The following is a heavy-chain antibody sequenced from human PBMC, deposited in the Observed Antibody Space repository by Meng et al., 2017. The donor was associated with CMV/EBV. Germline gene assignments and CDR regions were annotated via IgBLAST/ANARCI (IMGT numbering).Heavy chain of an antibody. CDR2: IYYSGST. CDR1: GGPISSYY. CDR3: ARSDSSGYYYFDY. D-gene: IGHD3-22*01. V-gene: IGHV4-59*01. Sequence: SETLSLTCTVSGGPISSYYWSWIRQPPGKGLEWIGYIYYSGSTNYNPSLKSRVTISVDTSKNQFSLKLSSVTAADTAVYYCARSDSSGYYYFDYWGQGTLVTVSS. J-gene: IGHJ4*02.